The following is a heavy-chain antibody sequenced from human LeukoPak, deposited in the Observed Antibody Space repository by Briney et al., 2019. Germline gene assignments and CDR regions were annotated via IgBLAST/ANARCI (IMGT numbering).Heavy chain of an antibody. CDR1: GFTFSSYA. D-gene: IGHD3-3*01. V-gene: IGHV3-30-3*01. Sequence: GGSRRLSCAASGFTFSSYAMHWVRQAPGKGLEWVAVISYDGSNKYYADSVKGRFTISRDNSKNTLYLQMNSLRAEDTAVYYCARERSDYYYGMDVWGQGTTVTVSS. CDR2: ISYDGSNK. J-gene: IGHJ6*02. CDR3: ARERSDYYYGMDV.